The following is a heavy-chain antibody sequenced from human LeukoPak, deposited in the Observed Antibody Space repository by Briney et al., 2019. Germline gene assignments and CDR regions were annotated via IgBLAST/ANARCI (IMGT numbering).Heavy chain of an antibody. CDR1: GGSISSYY. J-gene: IGHJ4*02. CDR3: AGSYYNVDY. CDR2: IYYSGST. Sequence: PSETLSLTCTVSGGSISSYYWSWIRQPPGKGLEWIGYIYYSGSTNYNPSLKSRVTISVDTSKNQFSLKLSSVTAADTAVYYCAGSYYNVDYWGQGTLVTVSS. D-gene: IGHD3-10*01. V-gene: IGHV4-59*12.